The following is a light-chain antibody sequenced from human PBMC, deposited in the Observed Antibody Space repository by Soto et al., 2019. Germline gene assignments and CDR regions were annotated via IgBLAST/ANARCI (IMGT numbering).Light chain of an antibody. V-gene: IGLV2-23*02. J-gene: IGLJ2*01. CDR1: SSDVGSYNL. CDR2: EAT. CDR3: CSYAGTSAFVV. Sequence: QSALTQPASVSGSPGQSITISCTGTSSDVGSYNLVSWYQQHPGKAPKVMIFEATKRPSGVSNRFSGSKSGNTASLTISGLQAEDEADYYCCSYAGTSAFVVFGGGTKVTVL.